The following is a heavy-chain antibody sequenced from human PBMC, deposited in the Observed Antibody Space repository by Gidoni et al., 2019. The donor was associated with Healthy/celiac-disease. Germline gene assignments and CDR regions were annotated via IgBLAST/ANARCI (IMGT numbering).Heavy chain of an antibody. J-gene: IGHJ5*02. CDR1: GYTFTSYG. V-gene: IGHV1-18*01. D-gene: IGHD3-16*01. CDR3: AREATGVTPWGESWFDP. CDR2: ISDYNGNT. Sequence: QVQLVQSGAEVKKPGASVKVSCNASGYTFTSYGISWLRQAPGQGLEWMGWISDYNGNTNYAQKLQGRVTMTTDTATSTAYMELRSLRSDDTAVYYCAREATGVTPWGESWFDPWGQGTLVTGSS.